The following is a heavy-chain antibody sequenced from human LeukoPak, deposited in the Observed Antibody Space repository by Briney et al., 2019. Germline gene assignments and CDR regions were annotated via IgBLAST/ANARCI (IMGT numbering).Heavy chain of an antibody. CDR2: IYYSGST. CDR1: GGSISSYY. V-gene: IGHV4-59*01. CDR3: ARERVRGVHDAFDI. J-gene: IGHJ3*02. Sequence: SETLSLTCTVSGGSISSYYWSWIRQPPGKGLEWIGYIYYSGSTNYNPSLKSRVTISVDPSKNQFSLKLSSVTAADTAVYYCARERVRGVHDAFDIWGQGTMVTVSS. D-gene: IGHD3-10*01.